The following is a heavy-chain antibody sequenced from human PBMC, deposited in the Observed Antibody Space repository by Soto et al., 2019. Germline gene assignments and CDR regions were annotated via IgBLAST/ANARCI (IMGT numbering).Heavy chain of an antibody. CDR3: ARREVGSLVPAAGADY. J-gene: IGHJ4*02. V-gene: IGHV1-69*12. CDR2: IIPIFGTA. CDR1: GGTFSSYA. D-gene: IGHD2-2*01. Sequence: QVQLVQSGAEVKKPGSSVKVSCKASGGTFSSYAISWVRQAPGQGLEWMGGIIPIFGTANYAQKFQGRVTITADESTSTDYMELSSLRSEDTAVYYCARREVGSLVPAAGADYWGQGTLVTVSS.